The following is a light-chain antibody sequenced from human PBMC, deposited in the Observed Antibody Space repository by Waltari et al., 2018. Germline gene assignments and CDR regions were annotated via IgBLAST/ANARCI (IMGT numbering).Light chain of an antibody. CDR3: AAWDDSLNGYYV. CDR1: SSNIGTNF. J-gene: IGLJ1*01. CDR2: RSD. V-gene: IGLV1-47*01. Sequence: QSVLTQPPSASGTPGQRVTISCSGSSSNIGTNFVYWYQHVPGTAPKLLIYRSDRRPSGVTDRFSGSKSGTSASLAISGLRSEDEGDYYCAAWDDSLNGYYVFGTGTKVTVL.